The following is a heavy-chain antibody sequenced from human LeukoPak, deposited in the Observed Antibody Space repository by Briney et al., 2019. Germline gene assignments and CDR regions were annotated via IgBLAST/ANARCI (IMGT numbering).Heavy chain of an antibody. V-gene: IGHV3-23*01. CDR1: GFTFSSYS. D-gene: IGHD3-22*01. CDR2: HTASAGRT. Sequence: PGGSLRLSCVASGFTFSSYSMTWVRRAPGKGLEWVSAHTASAGRTYYADSVKGRFTISRDSSKNTLYLQMNSLRVEDTAVYHCAKERDGSGLFFASRGQGTPVTVSS. J-gene: IGHJ4*01. CDR3: AKERDGSGLFFAS.